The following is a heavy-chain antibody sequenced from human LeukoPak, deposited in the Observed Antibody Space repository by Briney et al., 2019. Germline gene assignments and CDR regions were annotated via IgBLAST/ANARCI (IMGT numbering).Heavy chain of an antibody. V-gene: IGHV3-11*01. CDR2: ISPRAYST. CDR3: ARGTRRFDI. Sequence: GGSLRLSCAASEFTFSDHYMTWIRQSPGKGLEWISYISPRAYSTYYADSVKGRFSISRDNAKNSLYLQMNSLRVEDTAIYYCARGTRRFDIWGQGTLVTVSS. D-gene: IGHD1-1*01. J-gene: IGHJ4*02. CDR1: EFTFSDHY.